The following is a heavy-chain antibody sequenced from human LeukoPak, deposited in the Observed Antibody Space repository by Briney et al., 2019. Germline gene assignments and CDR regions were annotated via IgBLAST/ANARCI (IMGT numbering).Heavy chain of an antibody. Sequence: SETLSLTCTVSGGSISSGGYYWSWIRQHPGKGLEWIGYIYYSGSTYYNPSLKSRVTISVDTSKNQFSLKLSSVTAADTAVYYCARDYDSSGNWFDPWGQGTLVTVSS. CDR2: IYYSGST. V-gene: IGHV4-31*03. D-gene: IGHD3-22*01. CDR1: GGSISSGGYY. J-gene: IGHJ5*02. CDR3: ARDYDSSGNWFDP.